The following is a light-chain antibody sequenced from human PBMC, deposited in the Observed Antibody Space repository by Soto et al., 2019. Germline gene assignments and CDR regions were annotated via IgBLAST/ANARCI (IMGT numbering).Light chain of an antibody. CDR1: QSVSSSY. J-gene: IGKJ2*01. CDR2: GAS. Sequence: EIVLTQSPGTLSLSPGERGTLSCRASQSVSSSYLAWYQQKPGQAPRLLIYGASSRATGSPDRFSGSGSGTDFTLTISRLGPEGFAVYYCQQYGTSPLYTFGQGTQLQIK. V-gene: IGKV3-20*01. CDR3: QQYGTSPLYT.